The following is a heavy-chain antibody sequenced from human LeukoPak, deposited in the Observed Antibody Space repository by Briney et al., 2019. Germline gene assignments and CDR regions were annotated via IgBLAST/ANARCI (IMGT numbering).Heavy chain of an antibody. CDR1: GFTFSSYS. CDR2: ITKSGSAI. J-gene: IGHJ4*02. D-gene: IGHD1/OR15-1a*01. CDR3: AKDESLTGTFDY. V-gene: IGHV3-48*04. Sequence: QTGGSLRLSCAASGFTFSSYSMNWVRQAPGKGLEWVSYITKSGSAIYYADSVKGRFTISRDDAKNSLYLQMNSLRAEDTAVYYCAKDESLTGTFDYWGQGTLVTVSS.